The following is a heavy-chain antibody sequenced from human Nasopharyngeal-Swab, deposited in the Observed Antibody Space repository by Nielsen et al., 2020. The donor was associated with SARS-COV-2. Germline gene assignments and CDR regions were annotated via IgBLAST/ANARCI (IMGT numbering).Heavy chain of an antibody. J-gene: IGHJ6*02. V-gene: IGHV3-23*01. Sequence: GESLQISCAASGFTFSSYAMSWVRQAPGNGLEWVSAISGSGGSTYYADSVKGRFTISRDNSKNTLYLQMNSLRAEDTAVYYCAKDFVGQQTYYYYGMDVWGQGTTVTVSS. CDR2: ISGSGGST. CDR1: GFTFSSYA. CDR3: AKDFVGQQTYYYYGMDV. D-gene: IGHD6-13*01.